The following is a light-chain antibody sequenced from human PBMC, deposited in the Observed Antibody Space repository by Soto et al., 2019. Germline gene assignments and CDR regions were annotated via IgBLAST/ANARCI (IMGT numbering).Light chain of an antibody. Sequence: QSVLTQPPSASGTPGQRVTISCSGSSSNIGSNTVSWYQQLPGTAPKLVIYSNNQRPSGVPDRFSGSKSGTSASLAISGLQSEDEADYYCAAWDDSLKVFXGGTQMTVL. J-gene: IGLJ2*01. CDR1: SSNIGSNT. CDR3: AAWDDSLKV. CDR2: SNN. V-gene: IGLV1-44*01.